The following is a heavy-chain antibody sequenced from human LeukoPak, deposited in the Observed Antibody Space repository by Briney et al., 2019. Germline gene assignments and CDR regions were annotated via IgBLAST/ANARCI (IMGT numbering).Heavy chain of an antibody. J-gene: IGHJ5*02. CDR1: GFTFDDYA. CDR2: ISGDGGST. D-gene: IGHD1-1*01. CDR3: AKGPEIKLYNPMAGDNWFDP. V-gene: IGHV3-43*02. Sequence: GGSLRLSCAASGFTFDDYAMHWVRQAPGKGLEWVSLISGDGGSTYYADSVKGRFTISRDNARNTLHLQMNSLRAEDTAVYYCAKGPEIKLYNPMAGDNWFDPWGQGTLVTVSS.